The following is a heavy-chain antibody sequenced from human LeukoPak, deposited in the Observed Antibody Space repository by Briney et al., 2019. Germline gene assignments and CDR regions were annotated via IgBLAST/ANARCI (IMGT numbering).Heavy chain of an antibody. CDR1: GFTFSSYA. Sequence: GGSLRLSCAASGFTFSSYAVSWVRQAPGKGLEWVSAISGSGGSTYYADSVKGRFTISRDNSKNTLYLQMNSLRAEDTAVYYCAKTSTGSCYSPVDYWGQGTLVTVSS. J-gene: IGHJ4*02. V-gene: IGHV3-23*01. D-gene: IGHD2-15*01. CDR2: ISGSGGST. CDR3: AKTSTGSCYSPVDY.